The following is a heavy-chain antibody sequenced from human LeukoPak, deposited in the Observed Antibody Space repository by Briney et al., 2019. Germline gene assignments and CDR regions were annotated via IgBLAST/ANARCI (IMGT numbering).Heavy chain of an antibody. CDR3: ARGRTCFITT. V-gene: IGHV4-34*01. CDR1: GGSFSGYY. CDR2: INHSGST. Sequence: SETLSLTCAVYGGSFSGYYWSWIRQPPGKGLEWIGEINHSGSTNYNPSLKSRVTISVDTSKNQFSLKLSSVTAADTAVYYCARGRTCFITTWGQGTLVTVSS. D-gene: IGHD3-22*01. J-gene: IGHJ5*02.